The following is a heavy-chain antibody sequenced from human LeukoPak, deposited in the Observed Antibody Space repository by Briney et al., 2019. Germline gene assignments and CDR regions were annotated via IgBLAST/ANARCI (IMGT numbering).Heavy chain of an antibody. V-gene: IGHV4-39*07. CDR1: GGSISSSRYY. CDR3: ARGRLGKWLVPRTYFDY. D-gene: IGHD6-19*01. Sequence: SETLSLTCTVSGGSISSSRYYWGWIRQPPGKGLEWIREINHSGSTNYNPSLKSRVTISVDTSKNQFSLKLSSVTAADTAVYYCARGRLGKWLVPRTYFDYWGQGTLVTVSS. CDR2: INHSGST. J-gene: IGHJ4*02.